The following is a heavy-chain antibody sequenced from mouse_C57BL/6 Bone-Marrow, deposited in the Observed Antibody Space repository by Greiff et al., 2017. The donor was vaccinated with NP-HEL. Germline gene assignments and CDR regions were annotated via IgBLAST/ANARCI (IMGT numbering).Heavy chain of an antibody. CDR1: GFNIKDDY. D-gene: IGHD2-1*01. CDR2: IDPENGDT. CDR3: TTGGTYGNYGYFDV. V-gene: IGHV14-4*01. J-gene: IGHJ1*03. Sequence: EVQLQPSGAELVRPGASVKLSCTASGFNIKDDYMHWVKQRPEQGLEWIGWIDPENGDTEYASKFQGQATITADTSSNTAYLQLSSLTSEDTAVYYGTTGGTYGNYGYFDVWGTGTTVTVSS.